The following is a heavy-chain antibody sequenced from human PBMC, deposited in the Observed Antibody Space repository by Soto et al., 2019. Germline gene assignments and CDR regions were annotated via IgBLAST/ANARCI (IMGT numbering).Heavy chain of an antibody. D-gene: IGHD1-1*01. CDR2: IFSNGDT. Sequence: ELQLVASGGGLVQPGGSLSLSCAASGFNVSTNYVRWVRQAPGKGLEWVSLIFSNGDTRYADSVKGRFTISRDSSSNTLYLQMNSLRVEDTAVYYCARDGTYNWVGGQGIHVTVSS. J-gene: IGHJ4*02. V-gene: IGHV3-66*01. CDR1: GFNVSTNY. CDR3: ARDGTYNWV.